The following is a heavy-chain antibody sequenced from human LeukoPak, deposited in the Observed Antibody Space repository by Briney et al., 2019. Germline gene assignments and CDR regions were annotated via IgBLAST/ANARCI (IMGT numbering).Heavy chain of an antibody. J-gene: IGHJ5*02. CDR2: IYYSGST. D-gene: IGHD6-13*01. CDR1: GGSISSSSYY. Sequence: KSSETLSLTCTVSGGSISSSSYYWGWIRQPPGKGLEWIGSIYYSGSTYYNPSLKSRVTISVDTSKNQFSLKLSSVTAADTAVYYCASRIAAAGSFDPWGQGTLVTVSS. CDR3: ASRIAAAGSFDP. V-gene: IGHV4-39*01.